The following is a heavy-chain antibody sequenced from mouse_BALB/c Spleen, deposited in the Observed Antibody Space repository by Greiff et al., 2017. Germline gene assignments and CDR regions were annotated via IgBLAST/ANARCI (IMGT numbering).Heavy chain of an antibody. D-gene: IGHD2-1*01. J-gene: IGHJ4*01. CDR1: GFSLTSYG. Sequence: VQLQQSGPGLVQPSQSLSITCTVSGFSLTSYGVHWVRQSPGKGLEWLGVIWSGGSTDYNAAFISRLSISKDNSKSQVFFKMNSLQANDTAIYYCARNRVYYGNYDAMDYWGQGTSVTVSS. CDR2: IWSGGST. CDR3: ARNRVYYGNYDAMDY. V-gene: IGHV2-2*02.